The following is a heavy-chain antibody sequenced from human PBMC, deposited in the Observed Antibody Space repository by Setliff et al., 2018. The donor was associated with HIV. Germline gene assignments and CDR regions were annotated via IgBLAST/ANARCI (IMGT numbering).Heavy chain of an antibody. V-gene: IGHV4-39*01. CDR3: ARHDTEYSSYPIDY. CDR1: GGSISSSIYY. J-gene: IGHJ4*02. D-gene: IGHD6-6*01. Sequence: SETLSLTCTVSGGSISSSIYYWGWIRQPPGKGLEWIGFIYYGGSTYYYGGSTYYNPSLKSRVTISVDTSKNQFSLKLSSVTAADTAVYYCARHDTEYSSYPIDYWGQGNLVTVSS. CDR2: IYYGGSTYYYGGST.